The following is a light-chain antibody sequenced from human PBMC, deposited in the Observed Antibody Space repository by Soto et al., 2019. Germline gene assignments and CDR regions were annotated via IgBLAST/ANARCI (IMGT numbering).Light chain of an antibody. Sequence: VVMTQSPATLPVSPGERASLSCRASQSVSSNLAWYQQKPGQAPRLPIYGTSHRATGIPDRFSGRGSGRDFTLTISRLEPEDFAVYYCQQSGGSPLYTFGQGTRLEIK. CDR1: QSVSSN. J-gene: IGKJ5*01. CDR2: GTS. V-gene: IGKV3-20*01. CDR3: QQSGGSPLYT.